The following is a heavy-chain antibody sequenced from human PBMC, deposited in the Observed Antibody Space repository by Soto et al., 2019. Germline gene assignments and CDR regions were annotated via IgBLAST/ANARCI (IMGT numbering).Heavy chain of an antibody. CDR3: AKDARSNYDSSGYYHY. J-gene: IGHJ4*02. CDR2: ISSSSSYI. V-gene: IGHV3-21*04. Sequence: GGSLRLSCPASGFTFSSYSMNWVRQAPGKGLEWVSSISSSSSYIYYADSVKGRFTISRDNSKNTLYLQMNSLRAEDTAVYYCAKDARSNYDSSGYYHYWGQATLVTVSS. CDR1: GFTFSSYS. D-gene: IGHD3-22*01.